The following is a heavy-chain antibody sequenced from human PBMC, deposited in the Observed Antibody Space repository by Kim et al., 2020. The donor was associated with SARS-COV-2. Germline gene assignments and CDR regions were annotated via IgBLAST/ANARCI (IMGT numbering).Heavy chain of an antibody. CDR3: AKDRDTRHYYYGMDV. V-gene: IGHV3-30*02. Sequence: KGRFTIARENSKNTLYLQMNSLRAEDTAVYYCAKDRDTRHYYYGMDVWGQGTTVTVSS. J-gene: IGHJ6*02. D-gene: IGHD5-18*01.